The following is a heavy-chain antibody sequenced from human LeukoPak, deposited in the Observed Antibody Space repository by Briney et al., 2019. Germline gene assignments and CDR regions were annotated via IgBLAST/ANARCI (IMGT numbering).Heavy chain of an antibody. J-gene: IGHJ4*02. CDR3: ASSTSSTSDY. V-gene: IGHV3-21*01. CDR2: ISSSSSYI. D-gene: IGHD2-2*01. Sequence: EWVSSISSSSSYIYYADSVKGRFTISRDNAKNSLYLQMNSLRAEDTAVYYCASSTSSTSDYWGQGTLVTVSS.